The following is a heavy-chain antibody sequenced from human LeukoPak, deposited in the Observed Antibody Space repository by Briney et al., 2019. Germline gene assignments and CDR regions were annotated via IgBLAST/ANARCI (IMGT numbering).Heavy chain of an antibody. CDR1: GGSFRGYY. D-gene: IGHD3-16*02. V-gene: IGHV4-34*01. CDR2: INHSGST. CDR3: ARRRRVITFGGVIAHDAFDI. J-gene: IGHJ3*02. Sequence: PSETLSLTCAVYGGSFRGYYWSWIRQPPGKGLEWIGEINHSGSTNYNPSLKSRVAISVDTSKNQFSLKLSSVTAADTAVYYCARRRRVITFGGVIAHDAFDIWGQGTMVTVSS.